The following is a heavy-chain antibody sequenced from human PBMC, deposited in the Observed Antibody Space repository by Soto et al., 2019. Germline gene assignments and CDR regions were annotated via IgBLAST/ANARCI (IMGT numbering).Heavy chain of an antibody. V-gene: IGHV4-39*01. Sequence: PSETLSLTCSVSGGSFTSNTDYWGWLRQPPGRGPEWIGTIYHSGSTYLNPSLKSRVTISVDTSKKQFSLKLNSVTAADTAVYYCARHCHYFCSGSSCYPGWFDPWGQGALVTVSS. CDR2: IYHSGST. CDR3: ARHCHYFCSGSSCYPGWFDP. J-gene: IGHJ5*02. CDR1: GGSFTSNTDY. D-gene: IGHD2-15*01.